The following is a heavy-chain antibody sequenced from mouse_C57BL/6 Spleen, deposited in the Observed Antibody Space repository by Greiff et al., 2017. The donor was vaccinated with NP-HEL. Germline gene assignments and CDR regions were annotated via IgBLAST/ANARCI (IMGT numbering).Heavy chain of an antibody. J-gene: IGHJ3*01. CDR2: IDPETGGT. CDR3: TRLYYDYEGH. CDR1: GYTFTDYE. Sequence: QVQLQQSGAELVRPGASVTLSCKASGYTFTDYEMHWVKQTPVHGLEWIGAIDPETGGTAYNQKFKGKAILTADKSSSTAYMVLRSLTSEDSAVYYCTRLYYDYEGHWGQGTLVTVSA. D-gene: IGHD2-4*01. V-gene: IGHV1-15*01.